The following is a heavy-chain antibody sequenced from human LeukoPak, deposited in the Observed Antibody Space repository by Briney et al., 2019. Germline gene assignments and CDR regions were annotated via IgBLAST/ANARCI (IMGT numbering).Heavy chain of an antibody. V-gene: IGHV1-18*01. J-gene: IGHJ3*02. CDR3: ARDMRPWSGQDAFDI. Sequence: ASVKVSCKASGYSFTSYGISWVRQAPGQGLERMGWISAYNGNTNYAQKLQGRVTMTRDTSTSTVYMELSSLRSEDTAVYYCARDMRPWSGQDAFDIWGQGTMVTVSS. CDR1: GYSFTSYG. CDR2: ISAYNGNT. D-gene: IGHD1-1*01.